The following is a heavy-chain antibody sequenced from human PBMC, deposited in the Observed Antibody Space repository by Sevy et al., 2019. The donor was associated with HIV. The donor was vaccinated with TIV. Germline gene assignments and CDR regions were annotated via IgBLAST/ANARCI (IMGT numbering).Heavy chain of an antibody. J-gene: IGHJ4*02. CDR1: GDSVSTYSAA. D-gene: IGHD3-10*01. Sequence: SQTLSLTCAISGDSVSTYSAAWNWIRQSPSRGLEWLGRTYYKSKWYNDYALSVKSRISINPGTPKNQISLQLNSVTPEDTAVYYCARESRWFFFHFDYWGQGTLVTVSS. V-gene: IGHV6-1*01. CDR2: TYYKSKWYN. CDR3: ARESRWFFFHFDY.